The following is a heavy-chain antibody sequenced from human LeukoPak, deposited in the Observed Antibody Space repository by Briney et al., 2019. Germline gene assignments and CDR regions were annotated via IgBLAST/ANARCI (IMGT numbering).Heavy chain of an antibody. V-gene: IGHV1-18*01. CDR2: ISAYNGNT. CDR3: ARYYYYYGMDV. CDR1: GYTFTSYG. J-gene: IGHJ6*02. Sequence: ASVNVSCTASGYTFTSYGISWVRQAPGQGLEWMGWISAYNGNTNYAQKLQGRVTMTTDTSTSTAYMELRSLRSDDTAVYYCARYYYYYGMDVWGQGTTVTVSS.